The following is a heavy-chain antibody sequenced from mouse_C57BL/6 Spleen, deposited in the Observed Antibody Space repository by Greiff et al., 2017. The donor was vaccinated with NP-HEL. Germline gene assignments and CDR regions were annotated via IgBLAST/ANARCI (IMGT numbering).Heavy chain of an antibody. CDR1: GYTFTDYY. CDR3: ARRDYYGYDWYFDV. CDR2: INPKNGGT. D-gene: IGHD2-2*01. V-gene: IGHV1-26*01. Sequence: VQLKQSGPELVKPGASVKISCKASGYTFTDYYMNWVKQSHGKSLEWIGDINPKNGGTSYNQKFKGKATLTVAKSSSTAYMELRSLTSEDSAVYYCARRDYYGYDWYFDVWGTGTTVTVSS. J-gene: IGHJ1*03.